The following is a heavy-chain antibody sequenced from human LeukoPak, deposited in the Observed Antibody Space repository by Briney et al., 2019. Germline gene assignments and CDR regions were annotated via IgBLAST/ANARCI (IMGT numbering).Heavy chain of an antibody. J-gene: IGHJ4*02. CDR1: GFTFSNYN. CDR2: ISSSSTTI. D-gene: IGHD3-22*01. V-gene: IGHV3-48*02. CDR3: ARDPHHYDSRLPSFFFDY. Sequence: PGGSLRLSCAASGFTFSNYNMSWVRQAPGKGLEWISDISSSSTTIYYADSVKGRFTISRDNAKNSLYLQMNSLRDDDTAVYYCARDPHHYDSRLPSFFFDYWGQGTLVTVSS.